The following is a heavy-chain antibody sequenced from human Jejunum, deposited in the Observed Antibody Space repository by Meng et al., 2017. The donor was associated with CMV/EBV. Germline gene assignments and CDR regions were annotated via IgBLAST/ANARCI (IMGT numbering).Heavy chain of an antibody. Sequence: LSCAASEFTFSNYYMTWIRQAPGQGLEWISYISSSGNTIHYSDSVRGRFTISRDNAKNSLFLQMNSLRVEDTAVYYCARRLITALDFWGQGTLVTVSS. J-gene: IGHJ4*02. CDR1: EFTFSNYY. CDR3: ARRLITALDF. V-gene: IGHV3-11*01. D-gene: IGHD1-14*01. CDR2: ISSSGNTI.